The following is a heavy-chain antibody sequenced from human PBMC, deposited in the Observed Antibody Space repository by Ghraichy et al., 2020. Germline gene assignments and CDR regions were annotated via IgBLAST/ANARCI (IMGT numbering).Heavy chain of an antibody. CDR1: GYTFTSYA. D-gene: IGHD5-12*01. Sequence: ASVKVSCKASGYTFTSYAMNWVRQAPGQGLEWMGWINTNTGNPTYAQGFTGRFVFSLDTSVSTAYLQISSLKAEDTAVYYCARFQFGGYDYDGLDYWGQGTLVTVSS. V-gene: IGHV7-4-1*02. CDR2: INTNTGNP. CDR3: ARFQFGGYDYDGLDY. J-gene: IGHJ4*02.